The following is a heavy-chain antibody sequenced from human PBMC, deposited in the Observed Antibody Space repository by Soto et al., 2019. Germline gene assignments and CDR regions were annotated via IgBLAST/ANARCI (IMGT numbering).Heavy chain of an antibody. CDR3: ARSMFYSDGSNYSPFDY. V-gene: IGHV4-61*01. J-gene: IGHJ4*02. CDR1: GGSVSSGNYY. CDR2: FYYTGST. Sequence: SETLSLTCTVSGGSVSSGNYYWSWIRQPPGKGLEWIGYFYYTGSTNYNPSLKSRVTISIDASQNQFSLRLSSVTAADTAVYYCARSMFYSDGSNYSPFDYWGQGTLVTVSS. D-gene: IGHD3-22*01.